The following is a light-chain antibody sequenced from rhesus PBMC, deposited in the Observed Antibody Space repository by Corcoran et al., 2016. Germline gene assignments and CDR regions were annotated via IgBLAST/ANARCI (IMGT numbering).Light chain of an antibody. V-gene: IGKV3-31*02. Sequence: EIVMTQSPATLSLSPGERVTLSCRASQRVSSYLAWYQKKPGQAPRLLMYGASSRGPGIPDRFSGRGSGTDFPLTISSLEPEDFAVYYCQETCNLWTFGQGTKVEIK. CDR3: QETCNLWT. CDR2: GAS. CDR1: QRVSSY. J-gene: IGKJ1*01.